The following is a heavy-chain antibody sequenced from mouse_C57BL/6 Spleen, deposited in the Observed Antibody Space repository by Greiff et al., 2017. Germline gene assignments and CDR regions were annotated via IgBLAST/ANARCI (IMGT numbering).Heavy chain of an antibody. CDR2: IWRGGST. CDR3: AKEGYYGAMDY. Sequence: VQLQQSGPGLVQPSQSLSITCTVSGFSLTSYGVHWVRQSPGKGLEWLGVIWRGGSTDYNAAVMSRLSITKDNSKSQVFFKMNSLQADDTAIYDCAKEGYYGAMDYWGQGTSVTVSS. CDR1: GFSLTSYG. V-gene: IGHV2-5*01. D-gene: IGHD1-1*01. J-gene: IGHJ4*01.